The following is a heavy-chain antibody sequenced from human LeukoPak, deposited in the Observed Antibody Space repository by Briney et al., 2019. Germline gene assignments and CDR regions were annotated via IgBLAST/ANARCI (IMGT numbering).Heavy chain of an antibody. CDR2: ISGSGGST. J-gene: IGHJ4*02. D-gene: IGHD6-19*01. CDR1: GFTFSSYA. V-gene: IGHV3-23*01. Sequence: GGSLRLSCAASGFTFSSYAMSWVRQAPGKGLEWVSAISGSGGSTYYADSVKGRFTISRDNSKNTLYLQMNSLRAGDTAVYYCAKVDAMSSGWYHFDYWGQGTLVTVSS. CDR3: AKVDAMSSGWYHFDY.